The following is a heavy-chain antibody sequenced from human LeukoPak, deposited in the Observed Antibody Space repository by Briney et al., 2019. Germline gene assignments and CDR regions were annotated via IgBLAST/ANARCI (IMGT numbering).Heavy chain of an antibody. CDR2: IYTSGST. J-gene: IGHJ4*02. Sequence: PSETLSLNCTVSGGSISSYYWSWIRQPAGKGLEWIGRIYTSGSTNYNPSLKSRVTMSVDTSKNQFSLKLSSVTAADTAVYYCAIGQNVVIDSPFDYWGQGTMVTVSS. D-gene: IGHD3-22*01. CDR3: AIGQNVVIDSPFDY. V-gene: IGHV4-4*07. CDR1: GGSISSYY.